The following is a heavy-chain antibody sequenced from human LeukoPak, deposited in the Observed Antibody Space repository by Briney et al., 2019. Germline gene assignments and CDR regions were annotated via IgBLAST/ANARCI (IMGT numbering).Heavy chain of an antibody. CDR2: ISGSGGST. CDR1: GFTFTSYP. CDR3: AKGRAAAYYFDY. Sequence: GGSLRLSCAASGFTFTSYPMSWVRQAPGKGLEWVSSISGSGGSTYYADSVKGRFTISRDNSNNTLYLQMNSLRAEDTAVYYCAKGRAAAYYFDYWGQGTPVTVSS. D-gene: IGHD2-2*01. J-gene: IGHJ4*02. V-gene: IGHV3-23*01.